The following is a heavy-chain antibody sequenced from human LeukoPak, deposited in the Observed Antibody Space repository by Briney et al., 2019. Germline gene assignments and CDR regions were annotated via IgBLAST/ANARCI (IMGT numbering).Heavy chain of an antibody. CDR1: GYKFTDDY. D-gene: IGHD3-16*01. CDR2: INPDSGFT. CDR3: APTAEAYTSWWKV. Sequence: ASVKVSCKASGYKFTDDYMHWVRRAPGQGLEFMGWINPDSGFTNYAQKFKGRVTMTRDTSISTDYLEVRSLTSDATAVYYCAPTAEAYTSWWKVWGQGTLVTVSS. J-gene: IGHJ4*02. V-gene: IGHV1-2*02.